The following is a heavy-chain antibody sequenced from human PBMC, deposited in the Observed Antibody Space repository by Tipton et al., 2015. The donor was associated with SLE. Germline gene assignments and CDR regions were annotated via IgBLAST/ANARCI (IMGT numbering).Heavy chain of an antibody. V-gene: IGHV3-30*04. Sequence: SLRLSCAASGFTLSSHPMHWVRQAPGKGLEWVAVTSYDGSNKYYADSVKGRFPISRDNSKNTLYLQMNSLRAEDTAVYYCARDQQLVPILGYWGQGTLVTVSS. J-gene: IGHJ4*02. D-gene: IGHD6-13*01. CDR1: GFTLSSHP. CDR3: ARDQQLVPILGY. CDR2: TSYDGSNK.